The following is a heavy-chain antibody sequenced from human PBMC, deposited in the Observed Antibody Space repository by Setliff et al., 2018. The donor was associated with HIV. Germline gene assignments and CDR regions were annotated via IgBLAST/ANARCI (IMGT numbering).Heavy chain of an antibody. CDR1: GGSIASGDYY. J-gene: IGHJ4*02. CDR2: IHYSGFT. Sequence: PSETLSLTCTVSGGSIASGDYYWNWIRQPPGKGLEWIGYIHYSGFTYYKPSLKSRVTISADTSKNQFSLKLSSVTAADTAVYYCARYYYGSQTMLDYWGQGTLVTVSS. CDR3: ARYYYGSQTMLDY. D-gene: IGHD3-10*01. V-gene: IGHV4-30-4*08.